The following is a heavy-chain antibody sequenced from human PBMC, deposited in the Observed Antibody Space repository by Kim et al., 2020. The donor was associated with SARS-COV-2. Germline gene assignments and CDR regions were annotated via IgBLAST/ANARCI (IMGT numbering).Heavy chain of an antibody. V-gene: IGHV3-48*03. Sequence: GGSLRLSCAASGFTFSSYEMNWVRQAPGKGLEWVSYISSSGSTIYYADSVKGRFTISRDNAKNSLYLQMNSLRAEDTAVYYCASPDPYSSGWLTPYYYGMDVWGQGTTVTVSS. CDR3: ASPDPYSSGWLTPYYYGMDV. J-gene: IGHJ6*02. D-gene: IGHD6-19*01. CDR2: ISSSGSTI. CDR1: GFTFSSYE.